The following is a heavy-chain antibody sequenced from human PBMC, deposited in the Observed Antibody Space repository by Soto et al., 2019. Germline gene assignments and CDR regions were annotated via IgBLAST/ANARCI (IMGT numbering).Heavy chain of an antibody. J-gene: IGHJ4*02. V-gene: IGHV3-48*01. CDR2: IRRTGSPI. CDR1: GFTFSSYS. CDR3: VRDPAALDY. D-gene: IGHD6-25*01. Sequence: DVQLVESGGGLVQPGGSLRLSCAASGFTFSSYSMNWVRQAPGKGLEWVAYIRRTGSPIYYADSVKGRFTISRDDVKNSLYLQMNSLRAEDTAVYYCVRDPAALDYWGLGTLVTVSS.